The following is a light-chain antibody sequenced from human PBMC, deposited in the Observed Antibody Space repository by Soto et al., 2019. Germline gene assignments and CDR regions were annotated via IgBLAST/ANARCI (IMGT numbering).Light chain of an antibody. CDR3: HQYYSVPLT. Sequence: DIVMTQSPDSLAVSLGERATINCKSSQSLLYNSNNKNYLAWYQQEPGQPPKLLIYWASTRESGVPDRFSGSGSGTDFTLTISNLLAEDVAVYYCHQYYSVPLTFGGGTKVEIK. J-gene: IGKJ4*01. CDR1: QSLLYNSNNKNY. CDR2: WAS. V-gene: IGKV4-1*01.